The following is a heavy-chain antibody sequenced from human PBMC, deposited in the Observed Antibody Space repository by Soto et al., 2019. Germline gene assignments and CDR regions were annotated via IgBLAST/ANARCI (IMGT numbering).Heavy chain of an antibody. CDR1: GYVFSNYF. CDR2: INPQSGGS. D-gene: IGHD3-16*01. V-gene: IGHV1-2*02. CDR3: ARDRVRTAGGVGSFDL. Sequence: GASVKVSCKASGYVFSNYFMHWVRQAPGQGLEWMGYINPQSGGSKYEDNFQDRVTMTRDTPKTTVYMELRGLTSDDTAVYYCARDRVRTAGGVGSFDLWGQGTLVAVS. J-gene: IGHJ3*01.